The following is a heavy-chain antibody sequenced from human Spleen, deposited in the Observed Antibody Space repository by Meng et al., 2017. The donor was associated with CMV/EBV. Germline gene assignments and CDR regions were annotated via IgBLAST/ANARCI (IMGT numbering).Heavy chain of an antibody. J-gene: IGHJ5*02. Sequence: GSRSGYYWSWIRQPPGKGLEWIGEINHSGSTNYNPSLKSRVTISVDTSKNQFSLKLSSVTAADTAVYYCARGNSGRAAAGTDWFDPWGQGTLVTVSS. CDR2: INHSGST. CDR1: GSRSGYY. CDR3: ARGNSGRAAAGTDWFDP. D-gene: IGHD6-13*01. V-gene: IGHV4-34*01.